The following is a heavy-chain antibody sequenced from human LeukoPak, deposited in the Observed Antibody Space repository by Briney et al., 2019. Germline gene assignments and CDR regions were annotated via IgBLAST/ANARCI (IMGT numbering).Heavy chain of an antibody. CDR2: IDPSDSYT. CDR1: GYSFTSYW. CDR3: ARLTGLNWGSPAVVITYFDY. D-gene: IGHD7-27*01. V-gene: IGHV5-10-1*01. J-gene: IGHJ4*02. Sequence: GESLKISCKGSGYSFTSYWISWVRQMPGKGLEWMGRIDPSDSYTNYSPSFQSHVTISANKSISTAYLQWSSLKASDTAMYYCARLTGLNWGSPAVVITYFDYWGQGTLVTVSS.